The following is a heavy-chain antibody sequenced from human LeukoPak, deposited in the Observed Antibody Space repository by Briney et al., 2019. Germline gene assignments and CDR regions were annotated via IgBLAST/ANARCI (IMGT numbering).Heavy chain of an antibody. D-gene: IGHD6-19*01. CDR2: ISSNGGST. CDR3: ARDRAAVAGTYYMDV. J-gene: IGHJ6*03. V-gene: IGHV3-64*01. Sequence: PGGSLRLSCAASGFTFSSYAMHWVRQAPGKGLEYVSAISSNGGSTYYANSVKGRFTMSRDNSKNMLYLQMGSLRAEDMAVYYCARDRAAVAGTYYMDVWGKGTTVTVSS. CDR1: GFTFSSYA.